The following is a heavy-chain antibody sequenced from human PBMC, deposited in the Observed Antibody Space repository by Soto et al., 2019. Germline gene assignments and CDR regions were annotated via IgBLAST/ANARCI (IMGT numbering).Heavy chain of an antibody. CDR2: ISSSSSYI. V-gene: IGHV3-21*01. Sequence: GGSLRLSCAASGFTFSSYSMNWVRQAPGKGLEWVSSISSSSSYIYYADSVKGRFTISRDNAKNSLYLQMNSLRAEDTAVYYCAREGGYYDSSGYPDYWGQGTLVTVSS. J-gene: IGHJ4*02. CDR1: GFTFSSYS. CDR3: AREGGYYDSSGYPDY. D-gene: IGHD3-22*01.